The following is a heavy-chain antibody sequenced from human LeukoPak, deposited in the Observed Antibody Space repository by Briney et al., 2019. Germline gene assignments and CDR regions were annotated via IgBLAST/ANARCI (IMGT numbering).Heavy chain of an antibody. J-gene: IGHJ4*02. Sequence: ASVKVSCKASGYTFTSYGISWVRQAPGQGLEWMGWISAYNGNTNYAQKFQGRVTLTRDTSTSTVYMELSSLRSEDTAVYYCARESSGYATDYWGQGTLVTVSS. V-gene: IGHV1-18*01. CDR3: ARESSGYATDY. D-gene: IGHD5-12*01. CDR2: ISAYNGNT. CDR1: GYTFTSYG.